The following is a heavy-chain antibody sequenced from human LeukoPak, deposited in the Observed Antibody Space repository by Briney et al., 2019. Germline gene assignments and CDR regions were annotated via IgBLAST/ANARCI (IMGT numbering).Heavy chain of an antibody. CDR3: AKDIGDARSGMDV. CDR2: ISWNSGSI. D-gene: IGHD2-2*01. CDR1: GFTFSSYG. J-gene: IGHJ6*02. Sequence: GGSLRLSCAASGFTFSSYGMHWVRQAPGKGLEWVSGISWNSGSIGYADSVKGRFTISRDNAKNSLYLQMNSLRAEDTALYYCAKDIGDARSGMDVWGQGTTVTVSS. V-gene: IGHV3-9*01.